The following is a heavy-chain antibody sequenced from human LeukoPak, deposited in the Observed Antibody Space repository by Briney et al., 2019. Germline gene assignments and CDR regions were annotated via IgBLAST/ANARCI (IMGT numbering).Heavy chain of an antibody. CDR3: ARVLGFGSPPAY. D-gene: IGHD3-10*01. CDR1: GFTFKGYP. V-gene: IGHV3-30*04. J-gene: IGHJ4*02. Sequence: GRPLRLSCAASGFTFKGYPMHWVRQAPGKGLEWLGLISFDGSDKSYAASVEGRFTISRDNSKSMLYLQMNSLSADDTAVYYCARVLGFGSPPAYWGQGTLVSVSS. CDR2: ISFDGSDK.